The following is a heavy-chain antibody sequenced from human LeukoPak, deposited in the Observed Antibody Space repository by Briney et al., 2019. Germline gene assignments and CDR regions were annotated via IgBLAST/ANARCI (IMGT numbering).Heavy chain of an antibody. CDR3: ARHYGP. J-gene: IGHJ4*02. CDR2: IHYSGST. V-gene: IGHV4-59*01. CDR1: GASMSSYY. D-gene: IGHD3-16*01. Sequence: SETLSLTCTVSGASMSSYYWTWIRQPPGKGLEWIGYIHYSGSTNYNPSLKSRVTISVDTSKNQFSLRLSSVTAADTAVYYCARHYGPWGQGTLVTVSS.